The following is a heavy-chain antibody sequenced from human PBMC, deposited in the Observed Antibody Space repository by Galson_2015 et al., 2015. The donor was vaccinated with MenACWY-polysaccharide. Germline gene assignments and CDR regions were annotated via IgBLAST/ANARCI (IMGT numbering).Heavy chain of an antibody. CDR1: GFTFDDYA. D-gene: IGHD2-15*01. Sequence: SLRLSCAASGFTFDDYAMHWVRHAPGKGLEWVSGISWNSDIIGYADSVKGRFTISRDSAKNSLYLQMNSLRLEDTALYYCAKGYSYSKSPVDHWGQGTLVTVSS. V-gene: IGHV3-9*01. CDR3: AKGYSYSKSPVDH. CDR2: ISWNSDII. J-gene: IGHJ4*02.